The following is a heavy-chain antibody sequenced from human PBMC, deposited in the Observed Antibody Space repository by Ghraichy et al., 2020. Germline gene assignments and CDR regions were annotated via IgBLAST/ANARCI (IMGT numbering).Heavy chain of an antibody. CDR3: ANYYFEY. CDR1: GFAFSRYG. V-gene: IGHV3-33*06. Sequence: GGSLRLSCEASGFAFSRYGMHWVRQAPGKGLEWVAVIWYDGSNKYYADSVKGRFTISRDNSKNTLYLQMNSLRAEDTAVYYCANYYFEYWGQGILVTVSS. J-gene: IGHJ4*02. CDR2: IWYDGSNK.